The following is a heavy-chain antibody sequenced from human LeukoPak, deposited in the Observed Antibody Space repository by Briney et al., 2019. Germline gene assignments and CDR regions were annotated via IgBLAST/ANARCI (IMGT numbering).Heavy chain of an antibody. D-gene: IGHD3-10*01. CDR2: IYSGGST. J-gene: IGHJ4*02. CDR3: AKALPVRGVIIDY. CDR1: GFTVSSNY. Sequence: GGSLRLSCAASGFTVSSNYMSWVRQAPGKGLEWVSVIYSGGSTYYADSVKGRFTISRDNSKNTLYLQMNSRRAEDTAVYYCAKALPVRGVIIDYWGQGTLVTVSS. V-gene: IGHV3-53*01.